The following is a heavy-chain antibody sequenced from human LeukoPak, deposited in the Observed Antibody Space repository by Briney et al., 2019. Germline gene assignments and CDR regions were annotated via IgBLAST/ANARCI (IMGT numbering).Heavy chain of an antibody. CDR3: ARRGRLWPDFDY. CDR1: GDSISSGSYC. CDR2: MHYRGST. V-gene: IGHV4-39*01. J-gene: IGHJ4*02. Sequence: SETLSLTCTVSGDSISSGSYCWGWIRQPPGKGLEWIGSMHYRGSTYYNPSLKSRVTISIDTSKTQFSLKLSSVTAADTAVYYCARRGRLWPDFDYWGQGTLVTVSS. D-gene: IGHD3-16*01.